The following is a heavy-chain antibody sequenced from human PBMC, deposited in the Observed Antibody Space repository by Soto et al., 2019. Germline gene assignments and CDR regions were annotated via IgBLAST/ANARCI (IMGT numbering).Heavy chain of an antibody. J-gene: IGHJ5*02. D-gene: IGHD3-10*01. Sequence: PSETLSLTCTVSGRSISSGDYYWSWIRQPPGKGLEWIGYIYYSGSTYYNPSLKSRVTISVDTSKNQFSLKLSSVTAADTAVYYWARDLYYYGPGVWLDPWGQGTLVTVSS. CDR3: ARDLYYYGPGVWLDP. CDR1: GRSISSGDYY. CDR2: IYYSGST. V-gene: IGHV4-30-4*01.